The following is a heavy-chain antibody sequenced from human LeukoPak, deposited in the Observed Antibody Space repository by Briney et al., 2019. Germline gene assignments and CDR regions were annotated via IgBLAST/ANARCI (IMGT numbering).Heavy chain of an antibody. CDR3: AKDRARGYCSSTSCYPFAY. J-gene: IGHJ4*02. CDR2: ISGSGGST. D-gene: IGHD2-2*01. CDR1: GFTFSSYA. V-gene: IGHV3-23*01. Sequence: GGSLRLSCAASGFTFSSYAMSWVRQAPGKGLEWVSAISGSGGSTYYADSVKGRFSISRDNSKNTLYLQMNSLRAEDTAVYYCAKDRARGYCSSTSCYPFAYWGQGTLVTVSS.